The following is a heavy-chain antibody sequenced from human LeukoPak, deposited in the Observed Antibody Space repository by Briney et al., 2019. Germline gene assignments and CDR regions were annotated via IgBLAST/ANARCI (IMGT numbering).Heavy chain of an antibody. D-gene: IGHD3-3*01. CDR1: GFTFDDYT. CDR2: ISWDGGGT. J-gene: IGHJ6*03. Sequence: PGGSLRLSCEASGFTFDDYTMYWVRQAPGKGLEWVSLISWDGGGTYYADSVKGRFTISRDNAKNSLYLQMNSLRAEDTAVYYCARTEGITIFGVVTTSHYYYMDVWGKGTTVTVSS. CDR3: ARTEGITIFGVVTTSHYYYMDV. V-gene: IGHV3-43*01.